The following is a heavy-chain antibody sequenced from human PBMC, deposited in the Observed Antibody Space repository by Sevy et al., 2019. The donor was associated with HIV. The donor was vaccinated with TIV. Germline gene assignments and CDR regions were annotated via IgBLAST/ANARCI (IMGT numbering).Heavy chain of an antibody. V-gene: IGHV3-23*01. CDR2: IVGSGGST. CDR3: AKDQGYSYTGNAFDI. D-gene: IGHD5-18*01. Sequence: GGSLILSCTASGFTFSSYAMSWVRHAPGKGLEWVSGIVGSGGSTYNADSVKGRFTISRDNSKNTLHLQMNSLRAEDTAVYYCAKDQGYSYTGNAFDIWGQGTMVTVSS. CDR1: GFTFSSYA. J-gene: IGHJ3*02.